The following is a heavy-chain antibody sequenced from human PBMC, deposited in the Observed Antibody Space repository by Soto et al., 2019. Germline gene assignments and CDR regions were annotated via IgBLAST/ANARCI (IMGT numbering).Heavy chain of an antibody. CDR1: GYTFTSYA. D-gene: IGHD3-22*01. CDR2: ISAYNGNT. V-gene: IGHV1-18*01. CDR3: ARGNYDSSGSHKGWWFDP. J-gene: IGHJ5*02. Sequence: GASVKVSCKASGYTFTSYAMHLVRQAPGQGLEWMGWISAYNGNTNYAQKLQGRVTMTTDTSTSTAYMELRSLRSDDTAVYYCARGNYDSSGSHKGWWFDPWGQGTLVTVSS.